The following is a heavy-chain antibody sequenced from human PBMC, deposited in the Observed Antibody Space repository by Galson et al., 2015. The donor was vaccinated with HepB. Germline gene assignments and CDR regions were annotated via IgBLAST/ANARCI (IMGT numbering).Heavy chain of an antibody. J-gene: IGHJ4*02. D-gene: IGHD1-26*01. Sequence: SVKVSCKASGYTFTGNYMHWVRQAPGQGLEWMGWINPNSGGTNYAQKFQGWVTMTRDTSISTAYMELSRLRSDDTAVYYCARGGSYSYYFDYWGQGTQVTVSS. V-gene: IGHV1-2*04. CDR1: GYTFTGNY. CDR3: ARGGSYSYYFDY. CDR2: INPNSGGT.